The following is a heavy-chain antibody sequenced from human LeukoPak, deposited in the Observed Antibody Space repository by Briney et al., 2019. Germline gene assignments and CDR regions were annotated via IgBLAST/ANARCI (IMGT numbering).Heavy chain of an antibody. D-gene: IGHD3-9*01. CDR1: GGSISSGGYY. J-gene: IGHJ4*02. V-gene: IGHV4-31*03. Sequence: SETLSLTCTVSGGSISSGGYYWSWIRPHPGKGLEWIGYIYYSGSTYYNPSLKSRVTISVDTSKNQFSLKLSSVTAADTAVYYCARGASERYFDWSLSLSFDYWGQGTLVTVSS. CDR3: ARGASERYFDWSLSLSFDY. CDR2: IYYSGST.